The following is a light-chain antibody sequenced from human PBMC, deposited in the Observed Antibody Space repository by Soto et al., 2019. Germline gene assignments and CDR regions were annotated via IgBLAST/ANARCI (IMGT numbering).Light chain of an antibody. Sequence: EIVLTQSPATLSLSPGERATLSCRASQSVSGSLAWYQQKPGQAPRLLIYDASNRATGIPARFSGSGSGTDFTRTISSLEPEDFARYYCQQRSNWVYTFGQGTNLEIK. V-gene: IGKV3-11*01. CDR3: QQRSNWVYT. J-gene: IGKJ2*01. CDR1: QSVSGS. CDR2: DAS.